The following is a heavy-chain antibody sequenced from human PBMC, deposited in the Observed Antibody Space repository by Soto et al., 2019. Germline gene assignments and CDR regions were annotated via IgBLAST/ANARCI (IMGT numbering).Heavy chain of an antibody. CDR2: ISYDGSNK. J-gene: IGHJ4*02. CDR1: GFTFSSYG. D-gene: IGHD2-15*01. V-gene: IGHV3-30*18. Sequence: GGSLRLSCAASGFTFSSYGMHWVRQAPGKGLEWVAVISYDGSNKYYADSVKGRFTISRDNSKNTLYLQMNSLRAEDTAVYYCAKDSFVVVVAAIGSFDYWGQGTLVTVSS. CDR3: AKDSFVVVVAAIGSFDY.